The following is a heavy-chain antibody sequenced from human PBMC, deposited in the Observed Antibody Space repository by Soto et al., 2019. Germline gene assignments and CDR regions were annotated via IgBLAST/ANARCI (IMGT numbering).Heavy chain of an antibody. CDR2: INAGNGDT. J-gene: IGHJ4*02. V-gene: IGHV1-3*01. CDR1: GYTFSSQS. CDR3: ARDGARIAVFGVGYYFDF. Sequence: ATVNGPSKACGYTFSSQSSHWVRHAPEQRLEWMGWINAGNGDTKYSQKFQGRVAITRDTSASTAYMELSSLRSEDTAVYYCARDGARIAVFGVGYYFDFWGQGTLVT. D-gene: IGHD3-3*01.